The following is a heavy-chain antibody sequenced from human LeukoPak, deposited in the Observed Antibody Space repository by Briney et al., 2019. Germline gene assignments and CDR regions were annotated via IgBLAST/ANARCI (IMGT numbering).Heavy chain of an antibody. D-gene: IGHD3-9*01. J-gene: IGHJ5*02. CDR3: ARVDLDYYILTGYYKSAWFDP. CDR2: IYYSGST. Sequence: SETLSLTCTVSGGSISSYYWSWIRQPPEKGLEWVGYIYYSGSTNYNPSLKSRVTISVDTSKNQFSLKLSSVTAADTAVYYCARVDLDYYILTGYYKSAWFDPWGQGTLVTVSS. V-gene: IGHV4-59*01. CDR1: GGSISSYY.